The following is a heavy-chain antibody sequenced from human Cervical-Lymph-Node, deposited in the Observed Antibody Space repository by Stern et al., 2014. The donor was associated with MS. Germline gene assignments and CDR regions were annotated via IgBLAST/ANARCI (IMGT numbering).Heavy chain of an antibody. D-gene: IGHD3-22*01. CDR1: GGSITSGGHY. CDR3: ARDRIFSSGYYYFDK. CDR2: IYYSGTT. Sequence: QVQLQESGPGLVKPSQTLSLTCTVSGGSITSGGHYWTWVRPHPGKGLEWIGNIYYSGTTNYNSSLKSRVTISVDTSENQFSLKLSSVTAADTAVYYCARDRIFSSGYYYFDKWGQGTLVTVSS. V-gene: IGHV4-31*03. J-gene: IGHJ4*02.